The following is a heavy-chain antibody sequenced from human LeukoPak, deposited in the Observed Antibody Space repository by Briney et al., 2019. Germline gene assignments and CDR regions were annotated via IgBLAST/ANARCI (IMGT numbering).Heavy chain of an antibody. J-gene: IGHJ4*02. CDR2: ISYSGGAQK. Sequence: GGSLRLSCEAFGFTFSSYAMHWVRQAPGKGLEWVAVISYSGGAQKFYADSVNGRFTISRDNSKNTLFLRMDSLRPDDTAVYYCVRDPTAVSNQPQYSFDSWGQGTLVIVSS. V-gene: IGHV3-30*04. D-gene: IGHD4-17*01. CDR1: GFTFSSYA. CDR3: VRDPTAVSNQPQYSFDS.